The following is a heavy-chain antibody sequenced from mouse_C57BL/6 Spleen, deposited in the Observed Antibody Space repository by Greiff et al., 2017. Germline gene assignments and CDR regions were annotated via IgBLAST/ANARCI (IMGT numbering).Heavy chain of an antibody. J-gene: IGHJ1*03. V-gene: IGHV1-64*01. Sequence: QVQLQQPGAELVKPGASVKLSCKASGYTFTSYWMHWVKQRPGQGLEWIGMIHPNSGSTNYNEKFKSKATLTVDKSSSTAYMQLSSLTSEDSAVYYCASWGYGNFWYCDVWGTGTTVTVSS. CDR2: IHPNSGST. CDR1: GYTFTSYW. D-gene: IGHD2-10*02. CDR3: ASWGYGNFWYCDV.